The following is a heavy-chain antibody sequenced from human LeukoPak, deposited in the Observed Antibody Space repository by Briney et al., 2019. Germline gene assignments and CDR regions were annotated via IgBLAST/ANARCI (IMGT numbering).Heavy chain of an antibody. CDR2: ILVSNRP. V-gene: IGHV3-23*01. CDR1: GFTFTNYA. Sequence: GGSLRLSCAASGFTFTNYAMIWVRLAPGRGLEWVSAILVSNRPYYGDSVKGRFTISRDNSENMLYLQMNSLRAEDTAVYYCARSGYTRFDYWGQGTLVTVSS. CDR3: ARSGYTRFDY. J-gene: IGHJ4*02. D-gene: IGHD5-24*01.